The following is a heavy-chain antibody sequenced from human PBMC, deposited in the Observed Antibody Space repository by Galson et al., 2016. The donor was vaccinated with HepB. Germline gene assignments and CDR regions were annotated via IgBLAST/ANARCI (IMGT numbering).Heavy chain of an antibody. Sequence: SLRLSCAASGFTFSSYAMSWVRQAPGKGLEWVSAVSGSGGSTYYADSVMGRFTISRDNSRNTLYLQMNSLRAEDTAVYYCAKRRLRLGELSYYFDYWGQGTLVTVSS. CDR2: VSGSGGST. CDR3: AKRRLRLGELSYYFDY. V-gene: IGHV3-23*01. CDR1: GFTFSSYA. D-gene: IGHD3-16*02. J-gene: IGHJ4*02.